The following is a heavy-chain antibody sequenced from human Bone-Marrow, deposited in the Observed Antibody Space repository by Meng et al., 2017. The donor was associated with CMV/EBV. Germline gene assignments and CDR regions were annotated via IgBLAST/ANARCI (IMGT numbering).Heavy chain of an antibody. CDR3: ARDDGYNSHNPYFDY. V-gene: IGHV1-18*01. D-gene: IGHD5-24*01. CDR2: ISAYNGNT. Sequence: ASVKVSCKASGYTFTSYGISWVRQAPGQGLEWMGWISAYNGNTNYAQKLQGRVTMTTDTSTSTAYMELRSLRSDDTAVYYCARDDGYNSHNPYFDYWGQGTLVTVSS. J-gene: IGHJ4*02. CDR1: GYTFTSYG.